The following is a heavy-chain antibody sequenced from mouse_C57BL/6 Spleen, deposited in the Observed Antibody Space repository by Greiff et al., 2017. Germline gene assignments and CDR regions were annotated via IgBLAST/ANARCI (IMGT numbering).Heavy chain of an antibody. Sequence: ESGPGLVKPSQSLSLTCSVTGYSITSGYYWNWIRQFPGNKLEWMGYISYDGSNNYNPSPKNRISITRATSKNQFFLKLNSVTTEDTATYYCARDLVTTVVGPYWYFDVWGTGTTVTVSS. J-gene: IGHJ1*03. V-gene: IGHV3-6*01. CDR2: ISYDGSN. D-gene: IGHD1-1*01. CDR1: GYSITSGYY. CDR3: ARDLVTTVVGPYWYFDV.